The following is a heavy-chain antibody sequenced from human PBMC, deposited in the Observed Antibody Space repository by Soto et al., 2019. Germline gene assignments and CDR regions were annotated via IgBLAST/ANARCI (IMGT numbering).Heavy chain of an antibody. J-gene: IGHJ5*02. Sequence: QVQLVQSGAEVKKPGSSVKVSCKASGGTFSRYTINWVRQAPGQGREWMGRIIPIAAIANYTQKFQGRVTSTVDKSSTTAYLELSSLRSDDTDVYYCARGSTIVRGAPSWFDPWGQGTLVTVSS. CDR2: IIPIAAIA. V-gene: IGHV1-69*02. CDR3: ARGSTIVRGAPSWFDP. CDR1: GGTFSRYT. D-gene: IGHD3-10*01.